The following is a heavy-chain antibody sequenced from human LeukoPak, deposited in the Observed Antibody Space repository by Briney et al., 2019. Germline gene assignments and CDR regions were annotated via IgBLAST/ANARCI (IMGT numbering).Heavy chain of an antibody. CDR3: ARFRRDSGRYISYYYYYGMDV. J-gene: IGHJ6*02. D-gene: IGHD1-26*01. CDR2: IKQDGSEK. Sequence: GGSLRLSCGASGFTFSSYWMSWVRQAPGKGLEWVANIKQDGSEKYYVDSVKGRFTISKDNAKNSLYLQMNSLRAEDTAVYYCARFRRDSGRYISYYYYYGMDVWGQGTTVTVSS. V-gene: IGHV3-7*01. CDR1: GFTFSSYW.